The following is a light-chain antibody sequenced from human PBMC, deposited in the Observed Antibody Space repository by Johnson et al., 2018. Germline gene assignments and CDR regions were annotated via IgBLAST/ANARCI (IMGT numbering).Light chain of an antibody. V-gene: IGLV1-51*02. CDR3: GTWDSRLSAVNG. Sequence: QSVLTQPPSVSAAPGQKVTISCSGSSSNIGNNYVSWYQQLPGTATKLLIYENNKRPSGIPDRFSGPKSGTSATLGLTGLQTGNEADYYCGTWDSRLSAVNGFGTGTKVTVL. J-gene: IGLJ1*01. CDR2: ENN. CDR1: SSNIGNNY.